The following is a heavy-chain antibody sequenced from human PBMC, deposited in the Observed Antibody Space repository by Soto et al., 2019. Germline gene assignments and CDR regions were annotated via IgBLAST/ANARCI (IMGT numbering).Heavy chain of an antibody. J-gene: IGHJ4*02. CDR2: IYYSGST. CDR3: ARRYGGNFDY. Sequence: PSETLSLTCTVSGGSISSYSWSWIRQPPGKGLEWIGYIYYSGSTNYNPSLKSRVTISVDTSKNQFSLKLSSVTAADTVVYYCARRYGGNFDYWGQGTLVTVSS. D-gene: IGHD1-26*01. CDR1: GGSISSYS. V-gene: IGHV4-59*01.